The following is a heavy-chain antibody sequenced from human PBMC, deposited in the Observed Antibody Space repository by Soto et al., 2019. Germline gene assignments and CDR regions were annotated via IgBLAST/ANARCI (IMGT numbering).Heavy chain of an antibody. CDR3: AKDRVESGLGEIDY. Sequence: QVQLVESGGGVVQPGRSLRLSCAASGFSFSNNGMHWVRQAPGKGLEWVAIISYDGSNKYYADSVKGRFTISRDNSKNTLYLQMNSLRVEDTAVYYCAKDRVESGLGEIDYWGQGTRVTVSS. CDR2: ISYDGSNK. D-gene: IGHD3-16*01. CDR1: GFSFSNNG. V-gene: IGHV3-30*18. J-gene: IGHJ4*02.